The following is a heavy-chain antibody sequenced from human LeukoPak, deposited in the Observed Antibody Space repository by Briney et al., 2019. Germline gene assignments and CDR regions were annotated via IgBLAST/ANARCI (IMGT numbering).Heavy chain of an antibody. CDR1: GFTFSTYA. V-gene: IGHV3-23*01. CDR3: AKVRWTTVTTSAFDY. D-gene: IGHD4-17*01. CDR2: ISDNGGGT. J-gene: IGHJ4*02. Sequence: PGGSLRLSCAASGFTFSTYAMSWVRQAPGKGLEWVSVISDNGGGTYYADSVKGRFTISRDNSKNTLYLQMNSLRAEDTAVYYCAKVRWTTVTTSAFDYWGQGTLVTVSS.